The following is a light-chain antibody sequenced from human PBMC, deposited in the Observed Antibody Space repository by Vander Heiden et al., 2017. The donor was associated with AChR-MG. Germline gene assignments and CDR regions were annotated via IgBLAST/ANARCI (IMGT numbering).Light chain of an antibody. CDR2: AAA. V-gene: IGKV1-39*01. CDR1: RNIRTY. Sequence: DIQMTQSPSSLSASVGDRVTITCRASRNIRTYLHWYQQTPGKAPKLLIYAAASLQSGVPSRFTGSGSGTDFTLTIDNLQPEDCATYYCQQTYSTPYTFGQGTKLQIK. CDR3: QQTYSTPYT. J-gene: IGKJ2*01.